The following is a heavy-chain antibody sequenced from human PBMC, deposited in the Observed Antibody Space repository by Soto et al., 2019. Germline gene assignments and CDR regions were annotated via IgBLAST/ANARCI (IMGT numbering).Heavy chain of an antibody. Sequence: QVQLVESGGGVVQPGTSLRLSCEASGFTFNTFGMHWVRQAPGKGLEWVAVIWHDGTNKYYVDSVKGRFTISRDNSKDTLYVQMNNLRAEDTAVYYCARTGLQIVQATSYYYGLDVWGQGTTVTVSS. V-gene: IGHV3-33*01. CDR1: GFTFNTFG. CDR2: IWHDGTNK. J-gene: IGHJ6*02. CDR3: ARTGLQIVQATSYYYGLDV. D-gene: IGHD2-8*01.